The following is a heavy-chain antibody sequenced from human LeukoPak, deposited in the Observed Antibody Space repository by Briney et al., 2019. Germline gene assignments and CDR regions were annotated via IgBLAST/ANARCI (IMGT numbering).Heavy chain of an antibody. CDR3: ARDTYYYDSSGYQH. CDR2: INPNSGGT. Sequence: ASVKVSCKASGYTFTGYYMHWVRQAPGQGLEWMGWINPNSGGTNYAQKFQGRVTMTRDTSISTAYMELSRLRSDDTAVYYCARDTYYYDSSGYQHWGQETLVTVSS. D-gene: IGHD3-22*01. CDR1: GYTFTGYY. V-gene: IGHV1-2*02. J-gene: IGHJ1*01.